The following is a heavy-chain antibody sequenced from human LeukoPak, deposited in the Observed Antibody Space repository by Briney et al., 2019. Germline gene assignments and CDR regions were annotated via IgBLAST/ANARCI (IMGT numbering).Heavy chain of an antibody. CDR2: IYYDGINK. J-gene: IGHJ3*01. Sequence: GRSLRLSCAASGFTFSSYGMRWVRQAPGKGLEWVAVIYYDGINKYHADSVKGRFTISRDNSKNTLYQMNSLRAEDTAVYYCVREDNSASDAFDLWGQGTMVTVSS. CDR3: VREDNSASDAFDL. D-gene: IGHD3-22*01. CDR1: GFTFSSYG. V-gene: IGHV3-33*01.